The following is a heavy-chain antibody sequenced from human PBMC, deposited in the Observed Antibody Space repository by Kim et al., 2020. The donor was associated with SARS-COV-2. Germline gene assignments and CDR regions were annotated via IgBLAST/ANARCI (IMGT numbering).Heavy chain of an antibody. Sequence: VKGRVTISRDNSKNALYLKMNSLRTEDTALYYCAKGDEYAMGYYYYGMDVWGQGTTVTVSS. D-gene: IGHD2-8*01. J-gene: IGHJ6*02. V-gene: IGHV3-43*01. CDR3: AKGDEYAMGYYYYGMDV.